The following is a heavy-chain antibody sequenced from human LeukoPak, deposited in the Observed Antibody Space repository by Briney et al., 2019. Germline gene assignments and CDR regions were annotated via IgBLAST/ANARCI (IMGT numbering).Heavy chain of an antibody. D-gene: IGHD3-3*01. CDR1: GGSISSTNW. CDR2: IYYSGNT. J-gene: IGHJ4*02. CDR3: ARVGSGSDFWSGYYFDY. Sequence: SGTLSLTCAVSGGSISSTNWWSWIRQHPGKALEWIGYIYYSGNTYYNPSLKSRVTISVDTSKNQFSVKLSSVTAADTAVYYCARVGSGSDFWSGYYFDYWGQGNLVTVSS. V-gene: IGHV4-31*11.